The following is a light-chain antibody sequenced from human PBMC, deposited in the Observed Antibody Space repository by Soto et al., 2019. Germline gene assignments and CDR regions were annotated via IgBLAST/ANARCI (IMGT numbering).Light chain of an antibody. J-gene: IGKJ1*01. CDR2: WAS. CDR3: QQYYSTPRT. Sequence: DMLMTHSPDSLAVSMGERATINCKSSQSVLYSSNNKNYLAWYQQKPGQPPKLLIYWASTRESGVPDRFSGSGSGTDFTLTISSLQAEDVAVYYCQQYYSTPRTFGQGTKVDIK. V-gene: IGKV4-1*01. CDR1: QSVLYSSNNKNY.